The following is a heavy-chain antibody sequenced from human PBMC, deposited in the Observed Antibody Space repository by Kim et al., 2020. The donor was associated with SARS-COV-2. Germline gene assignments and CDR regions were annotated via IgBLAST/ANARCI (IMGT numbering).Heavy chain of an antibody. J-gene: IGHJ6*04. Sequence: GGSLRLSCAASGFSISDYYMSWIRQAPGQGLEWLSYISNRGSFTNYADSVKGRFTISRDKAKNSLYLQMNSLRAEDTAVYYCARDTTSGSYSYYGMDVWGTGATVTDSS. D-gene: IGHD3-16*02. CDR2: ISNRGSFT. V-gene: IGHV3-11*05. CDR1: GFSISDYY. CDR3: ARDTTSGSYSYYGMDV.